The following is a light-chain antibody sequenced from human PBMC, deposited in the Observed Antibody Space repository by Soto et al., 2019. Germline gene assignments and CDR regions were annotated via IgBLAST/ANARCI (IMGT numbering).Light chain of an antibody. V-gene: IGKV1-5*03. J-gene: IGKJ1*01. Sequence: DIQRTQSPSSLSASVGDRVTITCRASQGIAKSLAWYQQKPGKAPKLLIYKASTLKSGVPSRFSGSGSGTEFTLTISSLQPDDFATYYCQQYNSYWTFGQGTKVDIK. CDR2: KAS. CDR1: QGIAKS. CDR3: QQYNSYWT.